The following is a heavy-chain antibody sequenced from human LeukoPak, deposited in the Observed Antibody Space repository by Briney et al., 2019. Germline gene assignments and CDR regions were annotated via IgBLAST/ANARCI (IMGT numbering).Heavy chain of an antibody. CDR2: IIPILGIA. V-gene: IGHV1-69*04. CDR1: GYTFTSYA. Sequence: SVKVSCKASGYTFTSYAISWVRQAPGQGLEWMGRIIPILGIANYAQKFQGRVTITADKSTSTAYMELSSLRSEDTAVYYCARDRDSGYVHAFDIWGQGTMVTVSS. D-gene: IGHD5-12*01. CDR3: ARDRDSGYVHAFDI. J-gene: IGHJ3*02.